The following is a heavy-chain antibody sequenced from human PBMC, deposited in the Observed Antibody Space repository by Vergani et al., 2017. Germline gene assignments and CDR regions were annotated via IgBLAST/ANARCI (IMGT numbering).Heavy chain of an antibody. CDR3: AGDTHSWQRADR. CDR1: GVSVTDYN. J-gene: IGHJ5*02. V-gene: IGHV4-59*02. D-gene: IGHD6-13*01. CDR2: LSTTGGA. Sequence: QAQLQESGPGLVKPSETLSLTCHVFGVSVTDYNCNWIRQAPGKGVEWIGSLSTTGGATHASNNPSLKSRVSISVDTSKSQFSLWLTSVTAADSAIYYWAGDTHSWQRADRWGQGLLVSVSS.